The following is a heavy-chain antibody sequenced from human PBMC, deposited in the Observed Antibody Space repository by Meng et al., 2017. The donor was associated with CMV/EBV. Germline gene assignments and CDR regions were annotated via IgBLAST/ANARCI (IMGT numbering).Heavy chain of an antibody. CDR1: GFTFSSYS. J-gene: IGHJ5*02. CDR2: ISSSSSYR. D-gene: IGHD4-17*01. CDR3: ARDLTTVTYFPTWFDP. Sequence: GESLKISCAASGFTFSSYSMNWVRQAPGKGLEWVSSISSSSSYRYYADSVKGRFTISRDNAKNSLYLQMNSLRAEDTAVYYCARDLTTVTYFPTWFDPWGQGTLVTVS. V-gene: IGHV3-21*01.